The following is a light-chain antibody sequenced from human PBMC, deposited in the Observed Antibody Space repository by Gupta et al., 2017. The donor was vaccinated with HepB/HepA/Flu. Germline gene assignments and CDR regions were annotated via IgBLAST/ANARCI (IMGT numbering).Light chain of an antibody. CDR2: DVS. CDR1: SSDVGGYNY. V-gene: IGLV2-14*01. Sequence: QSALTQPASVSGFPGQSITIFCTGTSSDVGGYNYVSGCQQHPGKAPKLMIYDVSDRPSGVSNRFSGSKSGNTASLTISGLQAEDEADYYCSSYTSSSTYVFGTGTKVTVL. CDR3: SSYTSSSTYV. J-gene: IGLJ1*01.